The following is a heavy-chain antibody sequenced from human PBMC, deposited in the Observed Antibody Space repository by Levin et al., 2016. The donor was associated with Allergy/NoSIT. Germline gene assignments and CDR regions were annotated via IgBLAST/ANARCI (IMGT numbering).Heavy chain of an antibody. D-gene: IGHD3-16*01. J-gene: IGHJ2*01. CDR2: ISDSDSST. V-gene: IGHV3-23*01. Sequence: VRQAPGKGLEWVSAISDSDSSTYYADSVKGRFTISRDNSKNTLYLQMNSLRAEDTAVYYCARRGENWFFDLWGRGTLVTVSS. CDR3: ARRGENWFFDL.